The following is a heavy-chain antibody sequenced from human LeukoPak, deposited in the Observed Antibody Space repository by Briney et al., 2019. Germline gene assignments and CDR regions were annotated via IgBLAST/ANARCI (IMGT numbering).Heavy chain of an antibody. J-gene: IGHJ5*02. D-gene: IGHD3-10*01. CDR2: ISSCSSYI. V-gene: IGHV3-21*01. CDR3: ARDARYASTYYYGSGSYDPTNWFDP. Sequence: GGSLRLSCAASGFTFSSYSMNWVRQAPGKGLEGVSSISSCSSYIYYAHSVKGRFTISRDNAKNSLYLQMNSRRAEDTAVYYCARDARYASTYYYGSGSYDPTNWFDPWGQGTLVTVSS. CDR1: GFTFSSYS.